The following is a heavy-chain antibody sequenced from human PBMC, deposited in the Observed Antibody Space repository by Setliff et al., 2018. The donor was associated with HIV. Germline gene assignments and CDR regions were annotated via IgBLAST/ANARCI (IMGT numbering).Heavy chain of an antibody. CDR2: INGGTTT. J-gene: IGHJ6*03. Sequence: PGGSLRLSCAASGFTFSNNWMAWVRLAPGKGLEWVSVINGGTTTYYADSVKGRFTISRDNARNTVYLQLNSLRVEDTAVYYCAKQLSPHFYYYMDVWGNGTTVTVSS. D-gene: IGHD3-3*02. V-gene: IGHV3-66*04. CDR3: AKQLSPHFYYYMDV. CDR1: GFTFSNNW.